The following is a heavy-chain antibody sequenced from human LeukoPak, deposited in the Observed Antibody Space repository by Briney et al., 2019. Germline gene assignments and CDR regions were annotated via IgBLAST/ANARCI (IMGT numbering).Heavy chain of an antibody. Sequence: ASVKVSCKASGYTFTNYHIAWVRQAPGQGLEWMGWISAYNGNTNYAQKLQGRVTMTTDTSTSTAYMELRSLRSDDTAVYYCARDYDPPMSLWDYWGQGTLVTVSS. V-gene: IGHV1-18*01. CDR3: ARDYDPPMSLWDY. CDR2: ISAYNGNT. J-gene: IGHJ4*02. D-gene: IGHD3-3*01. CDR1: GYTFTNYH.